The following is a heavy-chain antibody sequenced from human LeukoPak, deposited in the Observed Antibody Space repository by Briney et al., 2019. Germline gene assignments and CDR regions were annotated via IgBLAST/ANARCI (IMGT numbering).Heavy chain of an antibody. CDR3: ARVSVAGTGPDY. CDR1: GYAITTYY. J-gene: IGHJ4*02. Sequence: SETLSLTCTVSGYAITTYYWSWIRQPPGKGLEWIGYIFHSGNTDYNPSLKSRVTISLDTTKNQFSLRLDSVTAADTAVYYCARVSVAGTGPDYWGQGTLVTVSS. V-gene: IGHV4-59*01. CDR2: IFHSGNT. D-gene: IGHD6-13*01.